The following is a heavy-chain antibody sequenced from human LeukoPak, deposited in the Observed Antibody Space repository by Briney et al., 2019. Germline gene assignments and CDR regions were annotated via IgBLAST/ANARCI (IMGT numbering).Heavy chain of an antibody. V-gene: IGHV4-59*01. CDR2: IYYSGST. CDR1: GVSISSYY. J-gene: IGHJ4*02. D-gene: IGHD1-7*01. CDR3: ARGYNWNYGRGYFDY. Sequence: PSETLSLTCTVSGVSISSYYWSWIRQPPGKGLEWIGYIYYSGSTDYNPSPKSRVTISVDTSKNQFSLKLSSVTAADTAVYYCARGYNWNYGRGYFDYWGQGTLVTVSS.